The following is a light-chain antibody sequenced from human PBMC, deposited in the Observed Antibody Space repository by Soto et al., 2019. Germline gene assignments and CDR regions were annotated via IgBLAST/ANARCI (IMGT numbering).Light chain of an antibody. CDR2: GAS. Sequence: EIVLTQSPGTLSLSPGEEATLSGRASPGVSSSHLAWYQQKPGKPPRLPIYGASSRATGIPDRFSGSGSGTDFTLTISRLEPEDFAVYYCQQYGSSPQTFGQGTKVEV. CDR1: PGVSSSH. V-gene: IGKV3-20*01. J-gene: IGKJ1*01. CDR3: QQYGSSPQT.